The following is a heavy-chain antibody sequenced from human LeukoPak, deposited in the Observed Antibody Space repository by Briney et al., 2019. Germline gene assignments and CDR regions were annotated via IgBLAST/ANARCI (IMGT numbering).Heavy chain of an antibody. CDR1: GYTLTELS. J-gene: IGHJ4*02. Sequence: SVKVSCKVSGYTLTELSMHWVRQAPGQGLEWMGGIIPIFGTANYAQKFQGRVTITADESTSTAYMELSSLRSEDTAVYYCARASRYYDSSGYYRGYDYWGQGTLVTVSS. V-gene: IGHV1-69*13. CDR3: ARASRYYDSSGYYRGYDY. CDR2: IIPIFGTA. D-gene: IGHD3-22*01.